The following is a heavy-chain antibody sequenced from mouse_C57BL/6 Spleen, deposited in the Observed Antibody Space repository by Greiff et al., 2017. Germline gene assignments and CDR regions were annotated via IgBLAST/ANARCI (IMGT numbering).Heavy chain of an antibody. V-gene: IGHV1-54*01. CDR2: INPGSGGT. Sequence: VNVVESGAELVRPGTSVKVSCKASGYAFTNYLIEWVKQRPGQGLEWIGVINPGSGGTNYNEKFKGKATLTADKSSSTAYMQLSGLTSEDSGVYFCARSGGYGSSFAYWGQGTLVTVSA. CDR1: GYAFTNYL. D-gene: IGHD1-1*01. J-gene: IGHJ3*01. CDR3: ARSGGYGSSFAY.